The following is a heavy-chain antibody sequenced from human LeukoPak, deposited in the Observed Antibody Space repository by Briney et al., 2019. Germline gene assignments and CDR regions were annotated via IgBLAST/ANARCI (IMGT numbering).Heavy chain of an antibody. D-gene: IGHD3-22*01. CDR1: GFTVSSNY. V-gene: IGHV3-30*02. Sequence: GGSLRLSCAASGFTVSSNYMSWVRQAPGKGLEWVAFIRYDGSNKYYADSVKGRFTISRDNSKNTLYLQMNSLRAEDTAVYYCASVWNYYDSSGPFDYWGQGTLVTVSS. CDR3: ASVWNYYDSSGPFDY. CDR2: IRYDGSNK. J-gene: IGHJ4*02.